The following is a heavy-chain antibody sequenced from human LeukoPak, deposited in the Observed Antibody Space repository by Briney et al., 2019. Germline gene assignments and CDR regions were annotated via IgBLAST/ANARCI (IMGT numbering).Heavy chain of an antibody. CDR3: ARERILWFGEFDY. J-gene: IGHJ4*02. D-gene: IGHD3-10*01. CDR1: GFTFSDYY. V-gene: IGHV3-11*01. CDR2: ISSSGSTI. Sequence: GGSLTLSCAASGFTFSDYYMSWIRQAPGKGLEWVSYISSSGSTIYYADSVKGRFTISRDNAKNSLYLQMNSLRAEDTAVYYCARERILWFGEFDYWGREPWSPSPQ.